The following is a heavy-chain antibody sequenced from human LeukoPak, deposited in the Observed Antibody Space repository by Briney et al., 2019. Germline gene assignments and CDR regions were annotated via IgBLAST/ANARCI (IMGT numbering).Heavy chain of an antibody. CDR3: ARGGATDAYFDY. CDR1: GGSISSGGYS. V-gene: IGHV4-30-2*01. Sequence: SETLSLTCAVSGGSISSGGYSWSWIRQPPGKGLEWIGYIYHSGHTYDNLSLKSRVTISVDRSKNQFSLKLSSVTAADTAVYYCARGGATDAYFDYWGQGTLVTVSS. J-gene: IGHJ4*02. D-gene: IGHD5-24*01. CDR2: IYHSGHT.